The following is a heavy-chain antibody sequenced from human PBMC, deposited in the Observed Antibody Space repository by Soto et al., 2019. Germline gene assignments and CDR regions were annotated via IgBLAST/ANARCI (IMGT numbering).Heavy chain of an antibody. J-gene: IGHJ4*01. CDR3: ARAEDTAMTYYYFDY. D-gene: IGHD5-18*01. CDR2: ISYDGSNK. V-gene: IGHV3-30-3*01. Sequence: QVQLVESGGGVVQPGRSLRLSCAASGFTFSTYAIHWVRQAPGKGLEWVAVISYDGSNKYYADSVKGRFTISRDNSKNTLSLPMNSLRAEDTAVYYCARAEDTAMTYYYFDYWGQGTLVTVSS. CDR1: GFTFSTYA.